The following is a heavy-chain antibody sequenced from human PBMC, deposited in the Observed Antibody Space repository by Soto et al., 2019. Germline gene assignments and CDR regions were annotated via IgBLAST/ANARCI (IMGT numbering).Heavy chain of an antibody. CDR1: GFSFTSYG. CDR3: ARNNYGANSLPRY. J-gene: IGHJ4*02. CDR2: ISHDGSSK. Sequence: GWSLRLSCPASGFSFTSYGIHWVRQAPGKGLEWVAVISHDGSSKYYADSVQGRFTISRDNSKNTLYLQMNSLRTDDTAVYYCARNNYGANSLPRYWGQGTLVNASS. D-gene: IGHD4-17*01. V-gene: IGHV3-30*03.